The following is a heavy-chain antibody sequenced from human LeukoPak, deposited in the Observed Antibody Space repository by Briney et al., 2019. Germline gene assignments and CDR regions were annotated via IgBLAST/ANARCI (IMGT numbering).Heavy chain of an antibody. V-gene: IGHV1-18*01. CDR3: ARDADVLRFLEWSFDY. J-gene: IGHJ4*02. D-gene: IGHD3-3*01. Sequence: ASVKVSCTASGYTFTTYGISWVRQAPGQGLEWIGWISAYNGNTNYAQKLQGRVTMTTDTSTSTAYMELRSLRSDDTAVYYCARDADVLRFLEWSFDYWGQGTLVTVSS. CDR1: GYTFTTYG. CDR2: ISAYNGNT.